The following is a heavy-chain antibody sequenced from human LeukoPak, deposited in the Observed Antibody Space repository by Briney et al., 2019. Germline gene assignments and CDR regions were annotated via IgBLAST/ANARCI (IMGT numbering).Heavy chain of an antibody. CDR1: GSTFISYD. Sequence: GASVKVACKASGSTFISYDINWVRQANGQGREGMGWMNPNSGDTGYTPRVQGRVTITRDTSISTAYMEVSSLRSEDRDVYYFDRGHYGTGSHFDFWGQGTLVTVSS. V-gene: IGHV1-8*03. D-gene: IGHD3-10*01. J-gene: IGHJ4*02. CDR3: DRGHYGTGSHFDF. CDR2: MNPNSGDT.